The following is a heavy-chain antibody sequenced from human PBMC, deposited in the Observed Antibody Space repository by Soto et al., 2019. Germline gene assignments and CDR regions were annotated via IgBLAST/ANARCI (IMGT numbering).Heavy chain of an antibody. Sequence: QVQLVESGGGVVQPGRSLRLSCAVSGFTVSSYGMHWVRQAPGKGLEWVAVISRDGGTKYYADSVKGRFTISRDNSRTTLFLEMNSLRSDDMAVYYCTGEVGSGYWGQGTLVTVSS. V-gene: IGHV3-30*03. CDR2: ISRDGGTK. CDR3: TGEVGSGY. D-gene: IGHD2-8*02. J-gene: IGHJ4*02. CDR1: GFTVSSYG.